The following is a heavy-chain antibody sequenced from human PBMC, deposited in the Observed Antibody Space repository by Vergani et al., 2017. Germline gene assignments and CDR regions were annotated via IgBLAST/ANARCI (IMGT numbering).Heavy chain of an antibody. Sequence: VQMVESGGGVVQPGRSLRLSCAVSGFRFSDYGMHWVRQAPGRGLEWVASMSDDSDITMYAESVKGRFTISRDNSKNTVYLHIRSLRDEDTALYYCVRDRYEGTSPYNGRLLGHWGQGTRVTVSS. CDR1: GFRFSDYG. CDR3: VRDRYEGTSPYNGRLLGH. CDR2: MSDDSDIT. V-gene: IGHV3-33*08. J-gene: IGHJ4*02. D-gene: IGHD1-1*01.